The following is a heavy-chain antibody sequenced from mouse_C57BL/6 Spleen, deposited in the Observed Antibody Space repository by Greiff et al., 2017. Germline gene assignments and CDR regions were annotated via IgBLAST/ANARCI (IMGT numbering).Heavy chain of an antibody. CDR3: ARFHSNYDYAMDY. CDR2: IYPGDGDT. CDR1: GYAFSSSW. V-gene: IGHV1-82*01. J-gene: IGHJ4*01. D-gene: IGHD2-5*01. Sequence: QVQLQQSGPELVKPGASVKISCKASGYAFSSSWMNWVKQRPGKGLEWIGRIYPGDGDTNYNGKFKGKATLTADKSSSTAYMQLSSLTSEDSAVYFCARFHSNYDYAMDYWGQGTSVTVSS.